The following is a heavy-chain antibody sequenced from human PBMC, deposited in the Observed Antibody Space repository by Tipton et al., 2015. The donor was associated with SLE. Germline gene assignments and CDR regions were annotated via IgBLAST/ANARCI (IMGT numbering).Heavy chain of an antibody. CDR1: DGSISSPY. CDR3: ARGGNSYDNGGYFWASRY. J-gene: IGHJ4*02. D-gene: IGHD3-22*01. V-gene: IGHV4-59*11. Sequence: TLSLTCTVSDGSISSPYWSWIRQAPGKGLEWIGYIYASGSTSYNPSLKSRVTISVDASKNQFSLKLSAVTAADTAVYYCARGGNSYDNGGYFWASRYWGQGTLVTVSS. CDR2: IYASGST.